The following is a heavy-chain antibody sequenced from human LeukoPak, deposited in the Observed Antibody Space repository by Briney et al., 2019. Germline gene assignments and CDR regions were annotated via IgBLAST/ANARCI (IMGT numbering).Heavy chain of an antibody. CDR1: GGSFSGYY. CDR3: ARQGIVVAGYDS. D-gene: IGHD6-19*01. CDR2: INHSGST. Sequence: PSETLSLTCAVYGGSFSGYYWSWIRQPPGKGLEWIGEINHSGSTNYNPSLKSRVTISVDTSKNQFSLKLSSVTAADTAIYYCARQGIVVAGYDSWGQGALVTVSS. J-gene: IGHJ4*02. V-gene: IGHV4-34*01.